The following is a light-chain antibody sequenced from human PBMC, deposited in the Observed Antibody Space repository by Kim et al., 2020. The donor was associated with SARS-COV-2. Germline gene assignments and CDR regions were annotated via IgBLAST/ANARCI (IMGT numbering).Light chain of an antibody. CDR3: MLALQTPLA. J-gene: IGKJ4*01. CDR2: LGS. CDR1: QSRQHSNGYNY. Sequence: PASISSRSSQSRQHSNGYNYLVWYLQKPGQSPQLLIYLGSTRASGGPDRFSRSGSGTDFTLKLSRVEAEDVGVYYCMLALQTPLAIGGGAKVDIK. V-gene: IGKV2-28*01.